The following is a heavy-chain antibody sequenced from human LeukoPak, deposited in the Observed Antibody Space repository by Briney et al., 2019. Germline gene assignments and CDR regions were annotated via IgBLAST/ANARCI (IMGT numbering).Heavy chain of an antibody. CDR1: GFTFSTYC. CDR2: ICPDGTVT. Sequence: GGSLRLSCAASGFTFSTYCMHWVRQAPGKGPMWVSRICPDGTVTNYADSVKARFSISRDNARNTVYLQMNSLRAEDTAVYYCVRDFRSADYWGQGTLVTVSS. CDR3: VRDFRSADY. V-gene: IGHV3-74*01. J-gene: IGHJ4*02.